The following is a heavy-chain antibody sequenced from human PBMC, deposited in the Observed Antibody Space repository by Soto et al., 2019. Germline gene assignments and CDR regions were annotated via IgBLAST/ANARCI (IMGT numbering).Heavy chain of an antibody. V-gene: IGHV4-38-2*02. J-gene: IGHJ4*01. CDR2: IYHGGTT. Sequence: PSETLSLTCTVSGYSISSGSYWVWIRQPPGKGPEWIASIYHGGTTFYNPSLKSRITISVDTSNNQFSLKLTSVTAADTAVYYCARVHVMVVAGSTFDYWGHGTLVTV. CDR1: GYSISSGSY. D-gene: IGHD6-19*01. CDR3: ARVHVMVVAGSTFDY.